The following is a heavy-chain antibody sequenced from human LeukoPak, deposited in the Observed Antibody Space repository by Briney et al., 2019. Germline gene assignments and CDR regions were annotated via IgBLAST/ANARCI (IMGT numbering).Heavy chain of an antibody. Sequence: GASVKVSCEASGGTFSSYAISWVRQAPGQGLEWMGGIIPIFGTANYAQKFQGRVTITADESTSTAYMELSSLRSEDTAVNYCARGDYTYYFDYWGQGTLVTVSS. CDR1: GGTFSSYA. J-gene: IGHJ4*02. V-gene: IGHV1-69*13. CDR2: IIPIFGTA. D-gene: IGHD3-16*01. CDR3: ARGDYTYYFDY.